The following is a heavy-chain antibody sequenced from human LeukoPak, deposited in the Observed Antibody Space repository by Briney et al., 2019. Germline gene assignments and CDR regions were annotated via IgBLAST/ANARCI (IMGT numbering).Heavy chain of an antibody. CDR2: ISYVGSNK. CDR1: GFTFSSYA. CDR3: AKDPSPLYCSSTSCSPYGMDV. J-gene: IGHJ6*04. Sequence: GSLRLSHAASGFTFSSYAMHWVRQAPGKGLEWVAVISYVGSNKYYADSVKGRFTISRDNSKNTLYLQMNSLRAEDTAVYYCAKDPSPLYCSSTSCSPYGMDVWGKGTTVTVSS. V-gene: IGHV3-30*18. D-gene: IGHD2-2*01.